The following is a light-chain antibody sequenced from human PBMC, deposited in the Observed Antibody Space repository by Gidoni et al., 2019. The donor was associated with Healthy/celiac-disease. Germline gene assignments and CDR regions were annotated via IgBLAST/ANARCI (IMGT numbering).Light chain of an antibody. CDR1: QSISSY. CDR2: AAS. J-gene: IGKJ1*01. CDR3: QQSYSTVRT. V-gene: IGKV1-39*01. Sequence: DIQMTQSPSSLSASVGDRVTITCRASQSISSYLNWYQQKPGKAPKLLIYAASSLQSGVPSRFSVSGSGTDFTLTISSLQPEDFATYYCQQSYSTVRTFGQGTKVEIK.